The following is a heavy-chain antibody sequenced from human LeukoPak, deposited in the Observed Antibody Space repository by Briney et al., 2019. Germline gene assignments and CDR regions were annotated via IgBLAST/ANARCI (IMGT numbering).Heavy chain of an antibody. Sequence: GGSLRLSCAASGVTFSSYAMSWVRQAPGKGLEWVSAISGSGGSTYYADSVKGRFTISRENYKNTLYLQMKSLRAEDTAVYYCAKSVLEWLLNWFDPWGQGTLVTVSS. CDR1: GVTFSSYA. D-gene: IGHD3-3*01. CDR2: ISGSGGST. J-gene: IGHJ5*02. V-gene: IGHV3-23*01. CDR3: AKSVLEWLLNWFDP.